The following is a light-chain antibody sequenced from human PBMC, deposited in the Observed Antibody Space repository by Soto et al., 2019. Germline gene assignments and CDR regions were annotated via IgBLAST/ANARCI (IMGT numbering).Light chain of an antibody. CDR3: KQYGSSPQT. CDR1: QSVSHNY. Sequence: IVVPQSPGTLSLSPGARASLFGRASQSVSHNYLAWYQQKPGQAPRLLIYGASSRATGIPDRFSGSGSGTDFTLTISRLEPEEFAVYYCKQYGSSPQTFGQGTKVDIK. J-gene: IGKJ1*01. V-gene: IGKV3-20*01. CDR2: GAS.